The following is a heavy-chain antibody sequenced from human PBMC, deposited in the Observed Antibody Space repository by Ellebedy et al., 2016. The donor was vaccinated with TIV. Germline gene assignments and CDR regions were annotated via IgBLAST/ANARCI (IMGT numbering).Heavy chain of an antibody. D-gene: IGHD3-10*02. CDR1: GGSISNYY. CDR3: ARYVRPPYHFDY. J-gene: IGHJ4*02. Sequence: MPSETLSLTCTVSGGSISNYYWSWIRQPPGKGLEWIGYIYYSGSTNYNPSLESRVTISVDTSKNQFSLKLSSVTAADTAVYFCARYVRPPYHFDYWGQGALVTVSS. V-gene: IGHV4-59*01. CDR2: IYYSGST.